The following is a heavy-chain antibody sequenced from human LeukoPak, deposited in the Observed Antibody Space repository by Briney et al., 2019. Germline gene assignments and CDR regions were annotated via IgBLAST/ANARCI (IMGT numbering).Heavy chain of an antibody. D-gene: IGHD4-17*01. J-gene: IGHJ4*02. CDR3: AKDVKSDGVWDVDH. CDR2: IYGSGEGQT. V-gene: IGHV3-23*01. Sequence: GGSLRLSCAASGFTFSSYSMNWVRQAPGQGLEWVSGIYGSGEGQTFYADSVRGRFTISRDDSRNLVFLHMDSLRVEDTALYYCAKDVKSDGVWDVDHWGRGTLVTVSS. CDR1: GFTFSSYS.